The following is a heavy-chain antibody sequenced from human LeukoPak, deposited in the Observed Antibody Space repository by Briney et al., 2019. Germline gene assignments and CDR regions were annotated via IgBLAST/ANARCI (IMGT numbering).Heavy chain of an antibody. CDR3: ARDPGY. CDR1: GFTFSSYA. Sequence: TGGSLRHSCAASGFTFSSYAMHWVRQAPGKGLEWVAVISYDGSNKYYADSVKGRFTISRDNSKNTLYLQMNSLRAEDTAVYYCARDPGYWGQGTLVTVSS. CDR2: ISYDGSNK. J-gene: IGHJ4*02. V-gene: IGHV3-30-3*01.